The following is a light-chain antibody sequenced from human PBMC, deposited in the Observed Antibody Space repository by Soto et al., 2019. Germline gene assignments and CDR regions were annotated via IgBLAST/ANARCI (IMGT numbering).Light chain of an antibody. V-gene: IGLV1-47*01. Sequence: QSVLTQPPSASGTPGQRDTISCSGSSSNIGSNYVYWYQQLPGTAPKLLIYRNNQRPSGVPDRFSGSKSGTSASLAISGLRAEDEADYYCAAWDYSLSAHVVFGGGTKLTVL. CDR3: AAWDYSLSAHVV. CDR2: RNN. J-gene: IGLJ2*01. CDR1: SSNIGSNY.